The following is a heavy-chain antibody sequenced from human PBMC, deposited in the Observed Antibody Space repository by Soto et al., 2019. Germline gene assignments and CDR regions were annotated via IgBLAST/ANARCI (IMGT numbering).Heavy chain of an antibody. J-gene: IGHJ6*02. Sequence: QVQLVQSGAEVKKPGSSVKVSCKSSGGTFSNYGFSWVRQAPGQGLECMGVIVPIFGAEHPQKFQGRVTITADXSXNXXFMELRGLRSEVTAVYYCARGGSDYEGSGYYQGHVWGQGTTVTVSS. CDR2: IVPIFGA. D-gene: IGHD3-22*01. CDR1: GGTFSNYG. V-gene: IGHV1-69*12. CDR3: ARGGSDYEGSGYYQGHV.